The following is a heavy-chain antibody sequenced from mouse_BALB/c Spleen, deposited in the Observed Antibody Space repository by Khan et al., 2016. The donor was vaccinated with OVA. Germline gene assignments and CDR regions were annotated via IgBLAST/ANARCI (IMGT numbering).Heavy chain of an antibody. CDR2: INPSNGDT. D-gene: IGHD1-1*02. CDR1: GYTFTSYY. J-gene: IGHJ3*01. Sequence: QVQLQQPGAELVKPGASVKLSCKASGYTFTSYYIYWVKQRPGQGLEWIGGINPSNGDTYFNAKFESKATLTVDKSYHTAFMQVSSLKSEDSADYYSKSSGWAAFAYWGQGTLVTVSA. V-gene: IGHV1S81*02. CDR3: KSSGWAAFAY.